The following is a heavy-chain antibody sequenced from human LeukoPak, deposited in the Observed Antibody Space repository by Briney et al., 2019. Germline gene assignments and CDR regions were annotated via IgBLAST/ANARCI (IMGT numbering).Heavy chain of an antibody. Sequence: ASVKVSCKASGYTFTSYGISWVRQAPGQGLEWMGWISAYNGDTNYAQKLQGRVTMTTDTSTSTAYMELRSLRSDDTAVYYCATDLYSSSWYHFDYWGQGTLVTVSS. CDR1: GYTFTSYG. D-gene: IGHD6-13*01. CDR2: ISAYNGDT. V-gene: IGHV1-18*01. J-gene: IGHJ4*02. CDR3: ATDLYSSSWYHFDY.